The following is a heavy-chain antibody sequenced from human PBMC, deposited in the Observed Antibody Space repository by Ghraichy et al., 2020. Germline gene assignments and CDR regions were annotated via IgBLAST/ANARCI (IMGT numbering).Heavy chain of an antibody. CDR1: GFTFSGSV. D-gene: IGHD3-22*01. CDR2: IRTKANRYAT. J-gene: IGHJ4*02. Sequence: GGSLRLSCAASGFTFSGSVMHWVRQASGKGLEWVGRIRTKANRYATVYAPSVKGRFTISRDDSKNTAYLQMNSLKTEDTAVYYCTRLGYYDSSGPDYWGQGTVVTVSS. CDR3: TRLGYYDSSGPDY. V-gene: IGHV3-73*01.